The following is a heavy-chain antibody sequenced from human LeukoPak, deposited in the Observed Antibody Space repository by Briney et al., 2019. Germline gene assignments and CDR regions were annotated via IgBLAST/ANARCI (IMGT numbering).Heavy chain of an antibody. CDR3: ARGYDSSGYHWGHYGMDV. J-gene: IGHJ6*02. D-gene: IGHD3-22*01. Sequence: PGGSLRLSCVVSGFTFSSYAIHWVRQAPGKGVEWVAVISYDGSDKYYADSVKGRFTISRDNSKNTLYLQMNSLRAEDTAVYYCARGYDSSGYHWGHYGMDVWGQGTPVTVSS. CDR2: ISYDGSDK. V-gene: IGHV3-30-3*01. CDR1: GFTFSSYA.